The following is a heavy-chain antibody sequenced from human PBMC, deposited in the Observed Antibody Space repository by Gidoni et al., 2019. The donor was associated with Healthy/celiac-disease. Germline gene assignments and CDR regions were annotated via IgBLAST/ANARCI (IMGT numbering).Heavy chain of an antibody. CDR1: GFSLSNARMG. CDR3: ARMVVDTAMVTHWYFDL. CDR2: IFSNDEK. D-gene: IGHD5-18*01. J-gene: IGHJ2*01. Sequence: QVTLKESGPVLGKPTETRTLTCTASGFSLSNARMGVSWSRQPPGKALEWLAHIFSNDEKSYSTSLKSRLTISKDTSKSQVVLTMTNMDPVDTATYYCARMVVDTAMVTHWYFDLWGRGTLVTVSS. V-gene: IGHV2-26*01.